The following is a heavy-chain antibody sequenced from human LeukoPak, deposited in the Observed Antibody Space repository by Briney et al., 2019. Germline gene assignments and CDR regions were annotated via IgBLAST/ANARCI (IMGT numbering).Heavy chain of an antibody. V-gene: IGHV4-4*07. Sequence: PSETLSLTSTVSGGSISNYYWSWIRQPAGKGLEWIGRIYTSGSINYNPSLKSRVTMSVDTSKNQFSLTLSSVTAADTAVYYCARTPLRTQYFDYWGQGTLVTVSS. CDR2: IYTSGSI. J-gene: IGHJ4*02. D-gene: IGHD5-12*01. CDR1: GGSISNYY. CDR3: ARTPLRTQYFDY.